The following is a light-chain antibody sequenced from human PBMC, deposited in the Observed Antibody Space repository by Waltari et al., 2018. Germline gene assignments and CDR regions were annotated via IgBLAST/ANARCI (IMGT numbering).Light chain of an antibody. J-gene: IGLJ1*01. CDR3: SSYGGINNSPYV. V-gene: IGLV2-8*01. Sequence: QSALTQPPSASGSPGQSVTISCTGTSSDVGCNDFVSWYQQFPGKAPKLIIWEVSRRPSGVPDRFSGSKSGNTASLTVSGLQAEDEADYYCSSYGGINNSPYVFGTGTKVTV. CDR2: EVS. CDR1: SSDVGCNDF.